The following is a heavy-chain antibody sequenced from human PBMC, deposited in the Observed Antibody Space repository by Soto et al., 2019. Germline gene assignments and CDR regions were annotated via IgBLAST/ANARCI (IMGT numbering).Heavy chain of an antibody. Sequence: EVQLVESGGGLVQPAESLRLSCAASGFTFSSYWMSWVRQAPGKGLEWVSTIRQDGSEKHYVDSVKGRFTISRDNAKNSLYLQMNSLRAEDTAVYYCARGCGSASCAYYFDYWGQGSLVTVS. CDR1: GFTFSSYW. D-gene: IGHD2-2*01. J-gene: IGHJ4*02. CDR3: ARGCGSASCAYYFDY. V-gene: IGHV3-7*01. CDR2: IRQDGSEK.